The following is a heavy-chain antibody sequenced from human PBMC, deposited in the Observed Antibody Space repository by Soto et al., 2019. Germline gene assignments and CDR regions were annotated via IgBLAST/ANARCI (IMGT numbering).Heavy chain of an antibody. Sequence: SVKVSCKASGCTFSSYAIRWLRPAPAQGLEWMGGIIPIFGTANYAQKFQGRVTITADESTSTAYMELSSLRSEDTAVYYCARDRVVGSRAYGEFDLWGQGTLVTVSS. CDR3: ARDRVVGSRAYGEFDL. J-gene: IGHJ5*02. CDR2: IIPIFGTA. V-gene: IGHV1-69*13. D-gene: IGHD4-17*01. CDR1: GCTFSSYA.